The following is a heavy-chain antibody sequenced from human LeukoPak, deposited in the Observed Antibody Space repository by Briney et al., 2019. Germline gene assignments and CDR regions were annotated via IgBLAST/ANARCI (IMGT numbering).Heavy chain of an antibody. CDR1: GGSLNNYY. D-gene: IGHD5-24*01. Sequence: SETLSLTCTVSGGSLNNYYWTWIRQPPGKGLEWIGYISYSGSANYNPSLKSRLTISVGSSKNQFSLKLSSVTAADTAVYYCAREKSRDGYNPYFDYWGQGTLVTVSS. CDR3: AREKSRDGYNPYFDY. CDR2: ISYSGSA. J-gene: IGHJ4*02. V-gene: IGHV4-59*12.